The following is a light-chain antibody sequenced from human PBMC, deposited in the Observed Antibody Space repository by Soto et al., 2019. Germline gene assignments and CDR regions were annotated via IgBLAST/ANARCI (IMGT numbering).Light chain of an antibody. V-gene: IGKV3-11*01. CDR2: HAS. CDR1: QSVSSY. Sequence: EIVLTQSPAPLSLSPGERATLSCMASQSVSSYLAWYQQKPGQAPRLLIYHASNRATGIPVRFSGSGSGTDFTLTISSLAPEYFAVYYCQQRSSSDTSYTFGQGTKLEIK. J-gene: IGKJ2*01. CDR3: QQRSSSDTSYT.